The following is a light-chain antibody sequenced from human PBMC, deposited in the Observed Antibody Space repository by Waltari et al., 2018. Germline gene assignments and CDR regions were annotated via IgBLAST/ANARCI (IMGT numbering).Light chain of an antibody. CDR2: GAS. Sequence: IVLTQSPGSLSLSPGERATLSCRASQSVSRWLAWYQQKPGQPPRLLIYGASSRATGIPDRFSGSGSGTDFSLTISRLEPEDFAVYYCQKYGTLPATFGQGTRVEVK. V-gene: IGKV3-20*01. J-gene: IGKJ1*01. CDR3: QKYGTLPAT. CDR1: QSVSRW.